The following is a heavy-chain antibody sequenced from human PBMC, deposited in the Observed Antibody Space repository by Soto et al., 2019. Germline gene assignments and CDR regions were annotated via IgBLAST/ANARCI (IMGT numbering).Heavy chain of an antibody. Sequence: GGSLRLSCAASGFTFSSYSMNWVRQAPGKGLEWVSSISSSSSYIYYADSVKGRFTISRDNAKNSLYLQMNSLRAEDTAVYYCALMRERVAAAEEYYYGMDVWGQGTTVTVSS. CDR3: ALMRERVAAAEEYYYGMDV. CDR2: ISSSSSYI. CDR1: GFTFSSYS. D-gene: IGHD6-13*01. V-gene: IGHV3-21*01. J-gene: IGHJ6*02.